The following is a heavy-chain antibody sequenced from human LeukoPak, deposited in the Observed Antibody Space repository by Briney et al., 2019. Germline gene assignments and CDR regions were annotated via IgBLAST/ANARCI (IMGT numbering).Heavy chain of an antibody. CDR3: ARAYIAALYYYGMDV. CDR2: INHSGST. V-gene: IGHV4-34*01. Sequence: PETLSLTCAVYGGSFSGYYWSWIRQPPGKGLEWIGEINHSGSTNYNPSLKSRVTISVDTSKNQFSLKLSSVTAADTAVYYCARAYIAALYYYGMDVWGQGTTVTVSS. J-gene: IGHJ6*02. D-gene: IGHD6-13*01. CDR1: GGSFSGYY.